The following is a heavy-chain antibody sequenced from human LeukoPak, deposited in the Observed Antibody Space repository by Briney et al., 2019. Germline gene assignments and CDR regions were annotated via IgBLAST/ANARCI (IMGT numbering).Heavy chain of an antibody. Sequence: GGSLRLSCTASQFTFSYYWMSWVRQAPGKGLEWVGRVKSKADGGTTDYAAPVKGRFAISRDDSKNTLYLQMNSLKTEDTAVYYCTLGSWPIDYWGQGTLVTVSS. V-gene: IGHV3-15*01. CDR2: VKSKADGGTT. CDR1: QFTFSYYW. D-gene: IGHD2-15*01. CDR3: TLGSWPIDY. J-gene: IGHJ4*02.